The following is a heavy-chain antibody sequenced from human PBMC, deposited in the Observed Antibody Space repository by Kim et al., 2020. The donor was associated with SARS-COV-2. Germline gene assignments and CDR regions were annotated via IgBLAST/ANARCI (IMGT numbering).Heavy chain of an antibody. V-gene: IGHV3-11*06. CDR2: ISSSSSDT. J-gene: IGHJ3*02. CDR1: GFTFSDYY. CDR3: ASAQERDYGDSAASDI. Sequence: GGSLRLSCAASGFTFSDYYMGWIRQAPGKGLEWVSYISSSSSDTNYADSVKGRFTISRDNAKNSLYLQMNSLRAEDTAVYYCASAQERDYGDSAASDIWGQGTLVSASS. D-gene: IGHD4-17*01.